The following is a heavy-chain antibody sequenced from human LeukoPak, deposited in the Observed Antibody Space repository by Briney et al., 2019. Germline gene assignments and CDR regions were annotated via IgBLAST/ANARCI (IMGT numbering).Heavy chain of an antibody. V-gene: IGHV3-7*01. J-gene: IGHJ4*02. CDR3: ARRGGKNISGFYDYFDS. CDR1: GFTFSRYW. Sequence: GGSLRLSCAASGFTFSRYWMSWVRQAPGKGLEWVANIKQDGSEKYYVDSVKGRFTISRDNAKNSLYLQMNSLRAEDTAVYYCARRGGKNISGFYDYFDSWGQGTLVTVSS. CDR2: IKQDGSEK. D-gene: IGHD6-19*01.